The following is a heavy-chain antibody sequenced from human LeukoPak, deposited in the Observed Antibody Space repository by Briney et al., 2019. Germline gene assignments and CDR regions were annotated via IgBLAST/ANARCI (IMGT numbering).Heavy chain of an antibody. CDR2: IWYDGSNK. CDR1: GFTFSSYE. V-gene: IGHV3-33*08. D-gene: IGHD4/OR15-4a*01. Sequence: GGSLRLSCAASGFTFSSYEMNWVRQAPGKGLEWVAVIWYDGSNKYYADSVKGRFTISRDNSKNTMYLQMNSLRAEDTALYYCARGLMTVDQWGQGTLVTVSS. J-gene: IGHJ4*02. CDR3: ARGLMTVDQ.